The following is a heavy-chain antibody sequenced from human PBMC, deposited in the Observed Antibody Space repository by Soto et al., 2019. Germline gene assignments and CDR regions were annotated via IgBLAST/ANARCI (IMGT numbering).Heavy chain of an antibody. CDR2: IIPIFGTA. D-gene: IGHD6-19*01. CDR3: ARDEGSGWCLGRY. V-gene: IGHV1-69*01. J-gene: IGHJ4*02. CDR1: GGTFSSYA. Sequence: QVQLVQSGAEVKKPGSSVKVSCKASGGTFSSYAISWVRQAPGQGLEWMGGIIPIFGTANYAQKFQGRVTITADEATSTAYMELRRLRSEDTAVYYCARDEGSGWCLGRYWGQGTLVSVSS.